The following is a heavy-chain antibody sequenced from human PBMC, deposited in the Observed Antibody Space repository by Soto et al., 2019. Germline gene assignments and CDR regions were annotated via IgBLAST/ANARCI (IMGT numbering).Heavy chain of an antibody. CDR2: INARGGST. V-gene: IGHV1-46*01. CDR1: GYTFTSYY. CDR3: ARDRDAFMASYYYYGMDV. J-gene: IGHJ6*02. D-gene: IGHD3-3*02. Sequence: QVQLVQSGAEVKEPGASVKVSCKASGYTFTSYYMHWVRQAPGRGLEWMGLINARGGSTSHSQKFQARVTMTRDTSTGTVYMQLSSLRSEDTAVYYCARDRDAFMASYYYYGMDVWGQGTTVIVSS.